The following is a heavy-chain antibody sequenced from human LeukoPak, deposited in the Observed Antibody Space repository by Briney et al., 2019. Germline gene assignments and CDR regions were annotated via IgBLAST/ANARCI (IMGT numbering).Heavy chain of an antibody. CDR2: ISGYSGHT. CDR3: ARIIPEREAPVPFDP. D-gene: IGHD3-10*01. J-gene: IGHJ5*02. Sequence: ASVKVSCKASGYTFSSYGNSWVRQAPGQGLEWMGGISGYSGHTNYAQKFQDRVTMTTHTSTSTAYMELRSLRSDDTAVYYCARIIPEREAPVPFDPWGQGTLVTVSP. V-gene: IGHV1-18*01. CDR1: GYTFSSYG.